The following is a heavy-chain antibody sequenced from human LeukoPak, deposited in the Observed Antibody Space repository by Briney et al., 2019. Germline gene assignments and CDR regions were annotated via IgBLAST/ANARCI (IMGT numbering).Heavy chain of an antibody. J-gene: IGHJ4*02. CDR2: IKSDGSDT. Sequence: GGSLRLSCAASGFTFGTYWMHRVRQAPGEGLVWVSRIKSDGSDTSYADSVKGRFTISRDNAKNTLYLQMNSLRAEDTAVYYCARGFWTGVEYWGQGALVTVSS. D-gene: IGHD3/OR15-3a*01. CDR1: GFTFGTYW. CDR3: ARGFWTGVEY. V-gene: IGHV3-74*01.